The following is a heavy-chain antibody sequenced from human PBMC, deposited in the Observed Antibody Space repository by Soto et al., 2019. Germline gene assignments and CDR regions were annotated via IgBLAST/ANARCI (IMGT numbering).Heavy chain of an antibody. V-gene: IGHV3-23*01. D-gene: IGHD1-26*01. CDR1: GFTFSSYA. J-gene: IGHJ3*02. Sequence: EVQLLESGGGLVQPGGSLRLSCAASGFTFSSYAMSWVRQAPGKGLEWVSAISGSGGSTYYADSVKGRFTISRDNSKNTLYLQMNSLRAEDTAVYYCAKDLTTIGGAGDAFDIWGQGTMVTVSS. CDR2: ISGSGGST. CDR3: AKDLTTIGGAGDAFDI.